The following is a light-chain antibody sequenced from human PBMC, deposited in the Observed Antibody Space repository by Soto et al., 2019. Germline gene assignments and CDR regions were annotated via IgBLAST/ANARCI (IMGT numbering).Light chain of an antibody. CDR3: QQSSRTSPVT. J-gene: IGKJ4*01. Sequence: DIQMTQSPSSLSASVGDRVTMTCRAGQTISTFLNWYQLKPGTPPKLLIYAASRLQSGVPSRFSGSGSGTDFALTISSLEPEDFATYFCQQSSRTSPVTFGGGTKVDIK. CDR2: AAS. V-gene: IGKV1-39*01. CDR1: QTISTF.